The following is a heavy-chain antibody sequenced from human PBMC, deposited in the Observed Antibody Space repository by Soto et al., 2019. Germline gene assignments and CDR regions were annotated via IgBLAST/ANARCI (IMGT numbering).Heavy chain of an antibody. Sequence: GGSLRLSCAASGFTFSSYSMNWVRQAPGKGLEWVSSISSSSSYIYYADSVKGRFTISRDNAKNSLYLQMNSLRAEDTAVYYCARDWEQQPKNWFDPWGQGTLVTVSS. CDR2: ISSSSSYI. J-gene: IGHJ5*02. D-gene: IGHD6-13*01. CDR1: GFTFSSYS. V-gene: IGHV3-21*01. CDR3: ARDWEQQPKNWFDP.